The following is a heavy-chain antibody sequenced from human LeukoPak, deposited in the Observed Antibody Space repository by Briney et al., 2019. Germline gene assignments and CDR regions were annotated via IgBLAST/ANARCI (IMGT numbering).Heavy chain of an antibody. Sequence: PGGSLRLSCAASGFTFNSYSMNWVRQAPGKGLEWVSSISSSSSYIYYADSVKGRFTISRDNAKNSLYLQMNSLRAEDTAVYYCASSGELLAYFDYWGQGTLVTVSS. D-gene: IGHD1-26*01. CDR1: GFTFNSYS. CDR2: ISSSSSYI. V-gene: IGHV3-21*01. CDR3: ASSGELLAYFDY. J-gene: IGHJ4*02.